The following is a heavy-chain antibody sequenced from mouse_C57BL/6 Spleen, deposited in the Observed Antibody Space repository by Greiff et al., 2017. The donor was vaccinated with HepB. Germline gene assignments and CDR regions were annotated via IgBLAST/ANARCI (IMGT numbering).Heavy chain of an antibody. Sequence: VKLKQPGAELVKPGASVKMSCKASGYTFTSYWITWVKQRPGQGLEWIGDIYPGSGSTNYNEKFKSKATLTVDTSSSTAYMQLSSLTSEDSAVYYCARSGITTVSMDYWGQGTSVTVSS. CDR2: IYPGSGST. J-gene: IGHJ4*01. CDR1: GYTFTSYW. D-gene: IGHD1-1*01. CDR3: ARSGITTVSMDY. V-gene: IGHV1-55*01.